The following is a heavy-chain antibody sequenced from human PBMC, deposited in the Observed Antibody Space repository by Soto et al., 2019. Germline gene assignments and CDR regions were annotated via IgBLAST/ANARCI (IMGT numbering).Heavy chain of an antibody. CDR3: AFGEESGYYYDVIDF. CDR1: GFAFSSYG. CDR2: ISSGGSNT. V-gene: IGHV3-NL1*01. Sequence: PGGSLRLCCVTSGFAFSSYGMHWVRQRPGKGLEWVAFISSGGSNTDYADSVKGRFTISRDNAKNSLYLQMNSLRAEDTAVYYCAFGEESGYYYDVIDFWGQRSSDTGSS. J-gene: IGHJ6*02. D-gene: IGHD3-10*01.